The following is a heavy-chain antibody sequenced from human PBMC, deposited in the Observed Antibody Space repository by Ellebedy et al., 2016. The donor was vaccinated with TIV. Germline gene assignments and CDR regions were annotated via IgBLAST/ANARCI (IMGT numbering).Heavy chain of an antibody. Sequence: MPSETLSLTCTVAGGSISNSNDYWPWIRQPPGKGLEWIGSIYYGGTTYYNPSLKSRVTISADTSKNEVSLELRSVTAADTAVYYCARRSHRGSPPIWGQGTLVTVSS. CDR3: ARRSHRGSPPI. D-gene: IGHD1-14*01. CDR2: IYYGGTT. V-gene: IGHV4-39*01. CDR1: GGSISNSNDY. J-gene: IGHJ4*02.